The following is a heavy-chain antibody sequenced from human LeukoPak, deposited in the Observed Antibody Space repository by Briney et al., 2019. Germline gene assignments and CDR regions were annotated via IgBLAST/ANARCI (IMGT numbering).Heavy chain of an antibody. Sequence: PGGSLRLSCAASGFTFSGYSMNWVRQAPGKGLEWVSSINSNSRYKYYADSVKGRFTISRDNAKNSLYLQMNSLRAEDTAVYYCATAVAGYFDYWGQGTLVTVSS. CDR3: ATAVAGYFDY. V-gene: IGHV3-21*01. D-gene: IGHD6-19*01. CDR2: INSNSRYK. CDR1: GFTFSGYS. J-gene: IGHJ4*02.